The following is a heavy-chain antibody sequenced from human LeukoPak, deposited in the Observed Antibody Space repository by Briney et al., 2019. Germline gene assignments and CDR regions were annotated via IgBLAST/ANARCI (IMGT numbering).Heavy chain of an antibody. V-gene: IGHV4-4*02. CDR2: IFYTGSP. D-gene: IGHD4-11*01. CDR3: ARDGNSYYDY. Sequence: SGTLSLTCAVSGGSINNHKWWSWIRQSPGKGLEWLGEIFYTGSPNYNPSFQSRITMSVDKSNNQFSLILTSVTVADTAVYYCARDGNSYYDYWGQGIMVTVTS. CDR1: GGSINNHKW. J-gene: IGHJ4*02.